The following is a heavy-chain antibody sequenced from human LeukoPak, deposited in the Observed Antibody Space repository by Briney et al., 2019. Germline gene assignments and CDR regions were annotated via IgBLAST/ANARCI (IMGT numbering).Heavy chain of an antibody. J-gene: IGHJ4*02. CDR2: ISGSGDNT. CDR3: AKDRIFYGSESY. D-gene: IGHD3-10*01. Sequence: GGSLRLSCAASGFTFSSYAMSWVRQAPGKGLEWVSAISGSGDNTYYADSVKGRFTISRDNSKNTLYLQVNSLRAEDTAVYYCAKDRIFYGSESYWGQGTLVTVSS. CDR1: GFTFSSYA. V-gene: IGHV3-23*01.